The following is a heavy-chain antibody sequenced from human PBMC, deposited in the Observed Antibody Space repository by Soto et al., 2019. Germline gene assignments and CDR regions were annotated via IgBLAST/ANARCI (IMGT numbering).Heavy chain of an antibody. D-gene: IGHD6-25*01. V-gene: IGHV4-34*01. CDR1: GGSFSGYY. J-gene: IGHJ6*02. Sequence: QVQLQQWGAGLLKPSETLSLTCAVYGGSFSGYYWSWIRQPPGKGLEWIGEIYHSGSTNYNPSLKSRVTISVDTSKNQFPLKLSSVTAADTAVYYCARGFRLAEGMDVWGQGTTVTVSS. CDR3: ARGFRLAEGMDV. CDR2: IYHSGST.